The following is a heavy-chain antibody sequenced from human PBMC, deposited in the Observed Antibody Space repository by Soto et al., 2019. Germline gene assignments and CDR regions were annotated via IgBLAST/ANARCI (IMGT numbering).Heavy chain of an antibody. CDR3: NKVGYSTGGVPC. V-gene: IGHV3-15*01. CDR2: IKSKTDGGTT. CDR1: GFTFSNAR. Sequence: GGSLRLSCAASGFTFSNARMSWVRQAPGKGLEWVGRIKSKTDGGTTDYAAPVKGRFTISRDDSKSTLYLQMNSLKTDDTAVYYCNKVGYSTGGVPCWGQGTLVTVSS. D-gene: IGHD6-19*01. J-gene: IGHJ4*02.